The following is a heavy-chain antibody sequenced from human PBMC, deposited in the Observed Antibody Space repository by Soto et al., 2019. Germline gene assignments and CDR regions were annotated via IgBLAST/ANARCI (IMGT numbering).Heavy chain of an antibody. V-gene: IGHV4-39*01. D-gene: IGHD3-22*01. CDR2: MSYSGTT. J-gene: IGHJ3*01. CDR1: GGSISSSSHY. CDR3: ARISHDSSPS. Sequence: PSETLSLTCSISGGSISSSSHYWGWIRQPPGERLEWIGSMSYSGTTYYIPSLESRVTISVDASKNQFSLHLNSVTPEDTAVYYCARISHDSSPSWGQGTMVTVSS.